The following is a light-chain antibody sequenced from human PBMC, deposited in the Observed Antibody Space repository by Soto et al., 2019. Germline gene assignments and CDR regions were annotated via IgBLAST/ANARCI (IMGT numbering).Light chain of an antibody. Sequence: EIVLTQSPGTLSLSPGQRATLSCRASQSLSSSFLAWYQQKPGQAPRLIIYGASSRAAGIPDRFSGSGSGTDFTLTISRLEPEDFAVYYCQQFSSYPLTFGGGTKVDIK. CDR1: QSLSSSF. V-gene: IGKV3-20*01. CDR2: GAS. CDR3: QQFSSYPLT. J-gene: IGKJ4*01.